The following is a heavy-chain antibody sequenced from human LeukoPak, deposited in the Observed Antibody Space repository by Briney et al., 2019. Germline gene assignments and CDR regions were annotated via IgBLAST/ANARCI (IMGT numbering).Heavy chain of an antibody. D-gene: IGHD1-1*01. CDR2: IREDGSGG. V-gene: IGHV3-7*01. Sequence: PGGSLRLSCAASGLTFSSYSMAWVRQAPGKGLEWVANIREDGSGGEYVDSVKGRFTISRDNAKTSVFLQINSLRVEDTAVYFCARWRGQQSEFDYWGQATLVTVS. CDR1: GLTFSSYS. J-gene: IGHJ4*02. CDR3: ARWRGQQSEFDY.